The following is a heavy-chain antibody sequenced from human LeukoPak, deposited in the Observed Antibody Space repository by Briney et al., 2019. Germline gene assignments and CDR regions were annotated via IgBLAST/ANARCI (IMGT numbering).Heavy chain of an antibody. D-gene: IGHD3-10*01. V-gene: IGHV1-18*01. Sequence: ASVKVSCKASGYIFTNYGVNWVRQAPGQGLQWLGWISAYSGNTHYAQKVQGRVTMTTDTSTDTAYMELMNLTSDDTAVYYCARGASGRVFDNYPYMDVWGRGTTGSVSS. J-gene: IGHJ6*03. CDR1: GYIFTNYG. CDR2: ISAYSGNT. CDR3: ARGASGRVFDNYPYMDV.